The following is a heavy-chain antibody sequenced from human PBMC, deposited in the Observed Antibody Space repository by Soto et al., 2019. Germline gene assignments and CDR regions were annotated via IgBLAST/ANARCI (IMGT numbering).Heavy chain of an antibody. CDR1: GGTFSSYA. D-gene: IGHD4-17*01. CDR2: IIPIFGTA. J-gene: IGHJ6*02. Sequence: QVQLVQSGAEVKKPGSSVKVSCKASGGTFSSYAISWVRQAPGQGLEWMGGIIPIFGTANYAQKFQGRVTITADESTSTADMELSSLRSEDTAVYYCARSVTVPSPKLLYYVMDVWGQGTTVTVSS. CDR3: ARSVTVPSPKLLYYVMDV. V-gene: IGHV1-69*01.